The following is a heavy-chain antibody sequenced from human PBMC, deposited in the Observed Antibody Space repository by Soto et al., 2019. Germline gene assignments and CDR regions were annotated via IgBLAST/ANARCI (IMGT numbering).Heavy chain of an antibody. CDR2: IYYSGST. CDR1: GGSISSGDYD. D-gene: IGHD6-6*01. V-gene: IGHV4-30-4*01. J-gene: IGHJ5*02. CDR3: ARERPDGARLDP. Sequence: PSETLSLTCTVSGGSISSGDYDWSWIRQPPGKGLEWIGYIYYSGSTHYNPSLKSRVTISVDTSKNQFSLKLSSVTAADTAVYYCARERPDGARLDPWGQGTLVTVSS.